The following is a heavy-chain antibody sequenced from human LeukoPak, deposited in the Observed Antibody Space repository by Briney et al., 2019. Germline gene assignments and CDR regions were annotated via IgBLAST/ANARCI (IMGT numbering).Heavy chain of an antibody. CDR2: IHGSASYN. V-gene: IGHV3-21*06. Sequence: GRSLRLSCAASGFTFSSYGMHWVRQAPGKGLEWVSCIHGSASYNYYADSVKGRFTVSRDSAKNSLYLEMSSLRVEDTAVYYCVRAFGGYDSQRFYYNMDVWGKGTTVTVSS. J-gene: IGHJ6*03. CDR3: VRAFGGYDSQRFYYNMDV. CDR1: GFTFSSYG. D-gene: IGHD5-12*01.